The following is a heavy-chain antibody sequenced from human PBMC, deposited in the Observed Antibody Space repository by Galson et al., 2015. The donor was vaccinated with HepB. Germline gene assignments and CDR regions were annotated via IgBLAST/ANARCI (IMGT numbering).Heavy chain of an antibody. V-gene: IGHV4-34*01. CDR3: AGYSRALASFDF. CDR2: INHSGST. D-gene: IGHD6-19*01. Sequence: LSLTCAVYGGSFRGNYWSWICQPPRKGLEWIGEINHSGSTNSNPSLKSRVPISLATSKKQFSLKLSSVTAADTAVYYCAGYSRALASFDFWGQGTLVTVSS. J-gene: IGHJ4*02. CDR1: GGSFRGNY.